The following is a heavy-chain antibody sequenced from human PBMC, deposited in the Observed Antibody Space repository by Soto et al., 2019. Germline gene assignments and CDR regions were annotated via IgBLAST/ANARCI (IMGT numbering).Heavy chain of an antibody. CDR2: ISSSSSTI. J-gene: IGHJ6*02. Sequence: GGSLRLSCAASGFTFSSYSMNWVRQAPGKGLEWVSYISSSSSTIYYADSVKGRFTISRDNAKNSLYLQMNSLRAEGTAVYYCARDSRIAVAGYYGMDVWGQGTTVTVSS. V-gene: IGHV3-48*04. CDR3: ARDSRIAVAGYYGMDV. D-gene: IGHD6-19*01. CDR1: GFTFSSYS.